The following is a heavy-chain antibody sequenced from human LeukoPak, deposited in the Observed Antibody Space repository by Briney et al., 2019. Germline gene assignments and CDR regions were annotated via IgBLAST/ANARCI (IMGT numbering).Heavy chain of an antibody. V-gene: IGHV4-59*08. CDR2: IYYSGST. CDR1: GGSISSYY. J-gene: IGHJ6*02. CDR3: ARRGRYGAGPLYYYYGMDV. D-gene: IGHD3-10*01. Sequence: PSETLSLTCTVSGGSISSYYWSWIRQPPGKGLEWIGYIYYSGSTNYNPSLKSRVTISVDTSKSQFSLRLSSVTAADTAVYYCARRGRYGAGPLYYYYGMDVWGQGTTVTVSS.